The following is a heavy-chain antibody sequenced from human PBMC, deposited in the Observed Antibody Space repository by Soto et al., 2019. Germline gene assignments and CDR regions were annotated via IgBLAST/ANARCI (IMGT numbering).Heavy chain of an antibody. CDR3: AREGGGFEVVKAGLDY. J-gene: IGHJ4*02. D-gene: IGHD2-21*01. V-gene: IGHV3-30*04. Sequence: QAPVVESGGGVVQPGTSLRLSCAASGFTFNGYAMHWVRQAPGKGLEWLALISFDGRTKFYAESVKGRFTISKDKSESPAYLHLNSLTHEDTAMYDCAREGGGFEVVKAGLDYWGQGTQVTVYS. CDR1: GFTFNGYA. CDR2: ISFDGRTK.